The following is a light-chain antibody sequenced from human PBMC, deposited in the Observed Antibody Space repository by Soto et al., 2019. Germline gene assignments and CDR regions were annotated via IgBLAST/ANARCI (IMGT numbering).Light chain of an antibody. CDR3: MQGKHWPPYT. J-gene: IGKJ2*01. V-gene: IGKV2-30*01. Sequence: EVVMTQSPLSLPVTLGQPASISCRSSQSLAYIDGNTYLSWFHQRPGQSPRRLIYKVSNRESGVPERFSGSGAGTDVTLTISRVEAEDVGVYYCMQGKHWPPYTFGQGTKLEIK. CDR1: QSLAYIDGNTY. CDR2: KVS.